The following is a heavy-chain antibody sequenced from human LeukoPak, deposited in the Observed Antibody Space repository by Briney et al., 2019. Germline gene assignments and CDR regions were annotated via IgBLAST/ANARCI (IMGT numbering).Heavy chain of an antibody. CDR2: FDPEDGET. V-gene: IGHV1-24*01. J-gene: IGHJ3*02. CDR3: ATRLGSSGWYVGQAFDI. Sequence: ASVKVSCKVSGYTLSELSMHWVRQAPGKGLEWMGGFDPEDGETVYAQKFQGRVTITADKSTSTAYMELSSLRSEDTAVYYCATRLGSSGWYVGQAFDIWGQGTMVTVSS. CDR1: GYTLSELS. D-gene: IGHD6-19*01.